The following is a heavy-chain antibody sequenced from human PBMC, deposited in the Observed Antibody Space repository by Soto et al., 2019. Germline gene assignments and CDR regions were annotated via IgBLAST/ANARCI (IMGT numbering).Heavy chain of an antibody. CDR3: XXXXXXXXRRINNGYSG. V-gene: IGHV1-69*05. D-gene: IGHD1-1*01. CDR2: IIPMFGTA. J-gene: IGHJ4*02. Sequence: QVQLVQSGAEVKKPESSVKVSCKAPGGTFSTYAISWVRQAPGQGLEWMGGIIPMFGTANYAQRFQDRVXXXXXXXXXXXXXXXXXXXXXXXXXXXXXXXXXXXXRRINNGYSGWGQGTLVTVS. CDR1: GGTFSTYA.